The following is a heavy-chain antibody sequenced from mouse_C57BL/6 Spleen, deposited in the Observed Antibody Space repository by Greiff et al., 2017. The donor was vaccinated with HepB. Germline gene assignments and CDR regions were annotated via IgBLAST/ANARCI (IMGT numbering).Heavy chain of an antibody. Sequence: QVQLQQSGAELVKPGASVKMSCKASGYTFTSYWITWVKQRPGQGLEWIGDIYPGSGSTNYNEKFKSKATLTVDTSSSTAYMQISSLTSEDSAVYYCARGTAQVDYWGQGTTLTVSS. D-gene: IGHD3-2*02. J-gene: IGHJ2*01. CDR1: GYTFTSYW. V-gene: IGHV1-55*01. CDR3: ARGTAQVDY. CDR2: IYPGSGST.